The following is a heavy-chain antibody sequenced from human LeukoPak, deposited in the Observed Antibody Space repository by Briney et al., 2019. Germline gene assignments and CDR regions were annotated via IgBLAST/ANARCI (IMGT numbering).Heavy chain of an antibody. CDR2: INPNSGGT. CDR1: GYTFTGYY. J-gene: IGHJ4*02. Sequence: GASVKVSCKASGYTFTGYYMHWVRQAPGQGLEWMGWINPNSGGTNYAQKFQGRVTMTRDTSISTAHMELSRLRSDDTAVYYCARDRDSSGWYGGDYWGQGTLVTVSS. D-gene: IGHD6-19*01. CDR3: ARDRDSSGWYGGDY. V-gene: IGHV1-2*02.